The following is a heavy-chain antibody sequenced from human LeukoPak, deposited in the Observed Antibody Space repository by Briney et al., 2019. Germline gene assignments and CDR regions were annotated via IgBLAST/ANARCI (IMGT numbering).Heavy chain of an antibody. J-gene: IGHJ6*03. Sequence: GASVKVSCKASGYTFTSYYMHWVRQAPGQGLEWMGIINPSGGSTSYAQKFQGRVTMTRDMSTSTVYMELSSLRSEDTAVYYCARDRWYSSSWFSPEPYYYYMDVWGKGTTVTVSS. CDR2: INPSGGST. V-gene: IGHV1-46*01. D-gene: IGHD6-13*01. CDR3: ARDRWYSSSWFSPEPYYYYMDV. CDR1: GYTFTSYY.